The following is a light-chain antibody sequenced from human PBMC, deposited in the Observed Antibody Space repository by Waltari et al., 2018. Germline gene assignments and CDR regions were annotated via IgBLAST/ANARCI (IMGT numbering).Light chain of an antibody. CDR1: QGIGNS. CDR3: LQHKTYPWT. J-gene: IGKJ1*01. CDR2: TVS. V-gene: IGKV1-17*03. Sequence: DIQMTQSPSAMSASVGDRVTITCRASQGIGNSLAWFQQKPGKTPERLIYTVSRLQNGVPSRFSGSGSGTEFTLTIGSLQPEDFATYYCLQHKTYPWTFGQGTKVEIK.